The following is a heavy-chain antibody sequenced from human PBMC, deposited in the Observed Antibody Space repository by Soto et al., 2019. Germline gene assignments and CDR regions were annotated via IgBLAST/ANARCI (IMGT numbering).Heavy chain of an antibody. Sequence: QVQLVGSGGGVVQPGRSLRLSCAASGFTFSSYGMHWVRQAPGKGLEWVAVIWYDGSNKYYADSVKGRFTISRDNSKNTLYLQMNSLRAEDTAVYYCARDYSSSCGGLGYWGQGTLVTVSS. CDR1: GFTFSSYG. CDR3: ARDYSSSCGGLGY. J-gene: IGHJ4*02. D-gene: IGHD6-13*01. V-gene: IGHV3-33*01. CDR2: IWYDGSNK.